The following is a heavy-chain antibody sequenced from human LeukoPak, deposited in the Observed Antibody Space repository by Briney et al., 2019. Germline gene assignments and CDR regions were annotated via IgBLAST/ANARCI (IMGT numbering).Heavy chain of an antibody. V-gene: IGHV4-59*01. J-gene: IGHJ6*03. CDR1: GGSISSYY. CDR3: ARDLQGRGYYYYYIDV. CDR2: IYYSGST. Sequence: SETLSLTCTVSGGSISSYYWSWIRQPPGKELEWIGYIYYSGSTNYNPSLKSRVTISVDTSKNQFSLKLSSVTAADTAVYYCARDLQGRGYYYYYIDVWGKGTTVTVSS.